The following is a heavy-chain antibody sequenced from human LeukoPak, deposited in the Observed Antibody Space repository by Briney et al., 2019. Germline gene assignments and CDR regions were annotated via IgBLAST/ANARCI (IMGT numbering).Heavy chain of an antibody. CDR1: GGSIDSTSYY. Sequence: GTLSLTCTVSGGSIDSTSYYWGWFRQPPGKGLEWVSGINWNGGRTGYADSVKGRFTISRDNAKNSLYVQMKSLRAEDTALYYCARDNYGSGRFDYWGQGTLVTVSS. V-gene: IGHV3-20*04. D-gene: IGHD3-10*01. J-gene: IGHJ4*02. CDR2: INWNGGRT. CDR3: ARDNYGSGRFDY.